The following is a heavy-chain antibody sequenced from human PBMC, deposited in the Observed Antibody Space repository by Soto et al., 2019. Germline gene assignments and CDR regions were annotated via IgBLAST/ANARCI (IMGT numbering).Heavy chain of an antibody. D-gene: IGHD3-22*01. Sequence: GGSLRLSCAASGFTFSSYGMHWVRQAPGKGLEWVAVIWYDGSNKYYADSVKGRFTISRDNSKNTLYLQMNSLRAEDTAVYYCARGQSINYYDSSGSFDYWGQGTLVTVSS. V-gene: IGHV3-33*01. CDR2: IWYDGSNK. CDR1: GFTFSSYG. CDR3: ARGQSINYYDSSGSFDY. J-gene: IGHJ4*02.